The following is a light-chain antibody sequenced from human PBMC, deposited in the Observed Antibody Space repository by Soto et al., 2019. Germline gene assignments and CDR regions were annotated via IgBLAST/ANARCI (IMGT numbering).Light chain of an antibody. CDR2: YKSDSDN. CDR1: SGISVATYR. Sequence: QPVLTQPSSLSASPGASASLTCTLRSGISVATYRIYWFQQKPGSPPQFLLRYKSDSDNQQGSGVPSRFSGSKDASANAGILLISGLQSEDEADYYCLIWHGSAWVFGGGTKLTVL. J-gene: IGLJ3*02. CDR3: LIWHGSAWV. V-gene: IGLV5-45*03.